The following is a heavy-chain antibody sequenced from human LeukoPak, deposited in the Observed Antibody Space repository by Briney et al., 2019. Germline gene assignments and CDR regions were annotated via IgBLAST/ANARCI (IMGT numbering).Heavy chain of an antibody. CDR1: GGSISSGGYY. Sequence: SETLSLTRTVSGGSISSGGYYWSWIRQHPGKGLEWIGYIYYSGSTYYNPSLKSRVTISVDTSKNQFSLKLSSVTAADTAVYYCARAYCGGDCPDWFDPWGQGTLVTVSS. D-gene: IGHD2-21*02. CDR2: IYYSGST. CDR3: ARAYCGGDCPDWFDP. V-gene: IGHV4-31*03. J-gene: IGHJ5*02.